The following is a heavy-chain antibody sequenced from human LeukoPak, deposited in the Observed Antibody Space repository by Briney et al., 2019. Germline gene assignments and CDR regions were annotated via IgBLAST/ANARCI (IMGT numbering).Heavy chain of an antibody. CDR1: GGSVSSGSHY. V-gene: IGHV4-61*01. CDR3: ARMVSGYYELDC. CDR2: IYYSGST. D-gene: IGHD3-22*01. J-gene: IGHJ4*02. Sequence: SETLSLTRTVSGGSVSSGSHYWSWIRQPPGKGLEWIGYIYYSGSTNYNPSLESRVAISVDPPKNQFSLNLSSVTAADTAVYYCARMVSGYYELDCWGQGTLVTVSS.